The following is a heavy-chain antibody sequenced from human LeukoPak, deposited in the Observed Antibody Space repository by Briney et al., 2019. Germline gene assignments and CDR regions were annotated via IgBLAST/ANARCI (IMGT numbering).Heavy chain of an antibody. D-gene: IGHD3-3*01. Sequence: PSETLSLTCTVSGGSISSSSYYWSWIRQPAGTGLEWIGRIYTSGSTNYNPSLKSRVTISVDTSKNQFSLKLSSVTAADTAVYYCARVVTIFGVVIMDYWGQGTLVTVSS. CDR2: IYTSGST. CDR1: GGSISSSSYY. CDR3: ARVVTIFGVVIMDY. V-gene: IGHV4-61*02. J-gene: IGHJ4*02.